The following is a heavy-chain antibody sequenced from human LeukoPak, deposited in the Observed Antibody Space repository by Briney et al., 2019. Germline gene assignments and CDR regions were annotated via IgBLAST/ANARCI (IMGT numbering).Heavy chain of an antibody. Sequence: SETLSLTCTVSGGSISSYYWSWVRQPPGKGLEGSGHIYYSGSTNYNPSLKRRATISVDTSKNQFSLKVSSVTAADTAVYYCARDRRDGYKFYYDYYGMDVWGQGTTVTVSS. CDR1: GGSISSYY. CDR3: ARDRRDGYKFYYDYYGMDV. V-gene: IGHV4-59*01. D-gene: IGHD5-24*01. J-gene: IGHJ6*02. CDR2: IYYSGST.